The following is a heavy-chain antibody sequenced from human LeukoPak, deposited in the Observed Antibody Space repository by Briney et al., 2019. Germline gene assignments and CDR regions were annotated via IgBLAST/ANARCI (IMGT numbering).Heavy chain of an antibody. Sequence: ASVKVSCKASGYTFTGYYMHWARQAPGQGLEWMGWINPNSGGTNYAQKFQGRVTMTRDTSISTAYMELSRLRSDDTAVYYCARDTSTRWLQFSYWGQGTLVTVSS. CDR1: GYTFTGYY. V-gene: IGHV1-2*02. CDR3: ARDTSTRWLQFSY. CDR2: INPNSGGT. D-gene: IGHD5-24*01. J-gene: IGHJ4*02.